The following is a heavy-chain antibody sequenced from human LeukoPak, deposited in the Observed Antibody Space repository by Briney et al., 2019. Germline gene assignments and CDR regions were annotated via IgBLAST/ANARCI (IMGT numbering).Heavy chain of an antibody. CDR1: GGSFSGYY. Sequence: PSETLSLTCGVYGGSFSGYYWSWIRQPPGKGLEWIGNFNHSGNTNYNPSLKSRVTISVDTSKNQFSLKLSSVTAADTAVYYCARYSGSYYWYFDLWGRGTLVTVSS. CDR3: ARYSGSYYWYFDL. CDR2: FNHSGNT. J-gene: IGHJ2*01. V-gene: IGHV4-34*01. D-gene: IGHD1-26*01.